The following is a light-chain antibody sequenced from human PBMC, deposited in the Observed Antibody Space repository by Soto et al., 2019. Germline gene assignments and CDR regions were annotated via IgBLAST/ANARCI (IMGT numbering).Light chain of an antibody. J-gene: IGKJ1*01. Sequence: DIQMTQSPSSLSASVGDRVTITCRASQSISSYLNWYQQKPGKAPKLLIYAASSLQSGVPSRFSGSGSGTDFTLTNSRLEPEDFAVYYCQQYGSSPRTFGQGTKVDI. CDR1: QSISSY. CDR2: AAS. CDR3: QQYGSSPRT. V-gene: IGKV1-39*01.